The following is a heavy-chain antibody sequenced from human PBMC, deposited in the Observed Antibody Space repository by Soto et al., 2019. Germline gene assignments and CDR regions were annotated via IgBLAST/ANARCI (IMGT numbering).Heavy chain of an antibody. Sequence: GGSLRLSCAASGFTFSTYTMNWVRQAPGKGLEWISSISSGSSYIYYAGSVKGRFTISRDNAKNSLFLQMNSLRADDTAVYYCARDILSGGAYPDSWGQGTKVTVSS. CDR2: ISSGSSYI. J-gene: IGHJ5*01. CDR3: ARDILSGGAYPDS. CDR1: GFTFSTYT. D-gene: IGHD3-10*01. V-gene: IGHV3-21*01.